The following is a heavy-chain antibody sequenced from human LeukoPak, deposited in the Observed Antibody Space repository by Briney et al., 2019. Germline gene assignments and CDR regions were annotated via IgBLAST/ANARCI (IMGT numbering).Heavy chain of an antibody. CDR3: AKDNRNDYGDYFFDC. D-gene: IGHD4-17*01. CDR2: ISYDGSNK. J-gene: IGHJ4*02. CDR1: GFTFSNYG. V-gene: IGHV3-30*18. Sequence: GRSLRLSCAASGFTFSNYGMHWVRQAPGKGLEWVPVISYDGSNKYYADSVKGRFTISRDNSKNTLYLRINSLRPEDTAVYYCAKDNRNDYGDYFFDCWGQGTLVTVSS.